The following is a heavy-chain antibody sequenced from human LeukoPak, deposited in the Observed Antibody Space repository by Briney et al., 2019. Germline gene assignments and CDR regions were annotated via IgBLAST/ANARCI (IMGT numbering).Heavy chain of an antibody. D-gene: IGHD3-10*01. J-gene: IGHJ4*02. CDR1: GYSFTSYW. Sequence: GESLKISCKGSGYSFTSYWIGWVRQMPGKGLEWMGIIYPGDSDTRYSPSFLGQVTISADKSITTAYLQWGSLKASDTAMYYCARLPYGSGRATDYWGQGTLVTVSS. CDR2: IYPGDSDT. CDR3: ARLPYGSGRATDY. V-gene: IGHV5-51*01.